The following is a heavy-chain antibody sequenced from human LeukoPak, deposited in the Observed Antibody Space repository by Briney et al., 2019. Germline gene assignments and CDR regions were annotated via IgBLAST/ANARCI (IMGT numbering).Heavy chain of an antibody. CDR2: IYYSGST. J-gene: IGHJ6*03. D-gene: IGHD2-15*01. CDR1: GGSIISYY. CDR3: ARGPYNSGGSCYSDYYYYYYMDV. V-gene: IGHV4-59*01. Sequence: SETLSLTCTVSGGSIISYYWSWIRQPPGKGLEWIGYIYYSGSTNYNPSLKSRVTISVDTSKNQFSLKLSSVTAADTAVYYCARGPYNSGGSCYSDYYYYYYMDVWGKGTTVTVSS.